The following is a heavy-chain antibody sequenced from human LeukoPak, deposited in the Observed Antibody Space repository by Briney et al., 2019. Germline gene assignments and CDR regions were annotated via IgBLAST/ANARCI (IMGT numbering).Heavy chain of an antibody. CDR2: IIPIFGIA. Sequence: SVKVSCKASGGTFSSCAISWVRQAPGQGLEWMGRIIPIFGIANYAQKFQGRVTITADKSTSTAYRELSSLRSEDTAVYYCAREGEVGATRSYWFDPWGQGTLVTVSS. D-gene: IGHD1-26*01. J-gene: IGHJ5*02. CDR3: AREGEVGATRSYWFDP. CDR1: GGTFSSCA. V-gene: IGHV1-69*04.